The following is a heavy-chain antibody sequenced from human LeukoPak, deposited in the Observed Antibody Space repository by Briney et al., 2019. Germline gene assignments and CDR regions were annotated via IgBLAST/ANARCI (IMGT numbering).Heavy chain of an antibody. Sequence: GGSLRLSCAASGFTFDNYGMSWVRQAPGKGLEWVSGINWNGGSTGYADSVKGRFTISRDNAKNSLFLQMNSLRAEDTALYYCARAGATVSTIWFDPWGQGTLVTVSS. V-gene: IGHV3-20*04. CDR3: ARAGATVSTIWFDP. D-gene: IGHD6-25*01. J-gene: IGHJ5*02. CDR2: INWNGGST. CDR1: GFTFDNYG.